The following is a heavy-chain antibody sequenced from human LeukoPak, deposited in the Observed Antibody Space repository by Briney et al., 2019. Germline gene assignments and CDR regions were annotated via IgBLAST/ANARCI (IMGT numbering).Heavy chain of an antibody. J-gene: IGHJ4*02. Sequence: PSETLSLTCAVYGGSFSGYYWSWIRQPPGKGLEWIGEINHSGSTNYNPSLKSRVTISVDTSKNQFSLKLSSVTAADTAVYYCAREFGRFARQYYFDYWGQGTLVTVSS. V-gene: IGHV4-34*01. CDR1: GGSFSGYY. D-gene: IGHD3-16*01. CDR3: AREFGRFARQYYFDY. CDR2: INHSGST.